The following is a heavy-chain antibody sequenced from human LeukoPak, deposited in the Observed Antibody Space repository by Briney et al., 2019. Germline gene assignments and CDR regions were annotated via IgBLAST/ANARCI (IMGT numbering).Heavy chain of an antibody. V-gene: IGHV3-23*01. CDR2: ISGSGGST. CDR3: AKVLTYSSGWFDAFDI. CDR1: GFTFSSYA. J-gene: IGHJ3*02. D-gene: IGHD6-19*01. Sequence: PGGSLRLSCAAPGFTFSSYAMSWVRQAPGKGLEWVSAISGSGGSTYYADSVKGRFTISRDNSKNTLYLQMNSLRAEDTAVYYCAKVLTYSSGWFDAFDIWGQGTMVTVSS.